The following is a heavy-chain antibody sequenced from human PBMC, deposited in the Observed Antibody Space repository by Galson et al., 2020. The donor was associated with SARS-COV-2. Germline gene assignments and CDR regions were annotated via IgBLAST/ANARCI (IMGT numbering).Heavy chain of an antibody. CDR1: GFTFSSYW. J-gene: IGHJ6*02. D-gene: IGHD3-10*01. CDR2: IKQDGSEK. CDR3: ARDTMVRGEPHETYYYYGMDV. V-gene: IGHV3-7*05. Sequence: GESLKISCAASGFTFSSYWMSWVRQAPGKGLEWVANIKQDGSEKYYVDSVKGRFTISRDNAKNSLYLQMNSLRAEDTAVYYCARDTMVRGEPHETYYYYGMDVWGQGTTVTVSS.